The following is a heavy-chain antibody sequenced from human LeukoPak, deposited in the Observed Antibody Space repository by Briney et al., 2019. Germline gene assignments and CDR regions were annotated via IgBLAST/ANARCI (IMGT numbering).Heavy chain of an antibody. Sequence: PGGSLRLSCAASGFSVGSNDINWVRQAPGKGLEWVSVIYSGGRTYYADSVKGRFTISRDNSKNTLYLQMSSLRAEDTAVYFCASFHYYGSGAYYLSYWGQGTLVTVSS. V-gene: IGHV3-53*01. J-gene: IGHJ4*02. D-gene: IGHD3-10*01. CDR2: IYSGGRT. CDR1: GFSVGSND. CDR3: ASFHYYGSGAYYLSY.